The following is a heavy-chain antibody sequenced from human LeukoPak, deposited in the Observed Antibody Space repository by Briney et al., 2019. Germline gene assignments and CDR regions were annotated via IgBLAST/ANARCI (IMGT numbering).Heavy chain of an antibody. V-gene: IGHV3-30*02. CDR1: GFTFSSYG. CDR2: IRYDGSNK. Sequence: PGGSLRLSCAASGFTFSSYGMHWVRQAPGKGLEWVAFIRYDGSNKYYADSVKGRLTISRDNSKNTLYLQMNSLRAEDTAVYYCARSSGWYHRGPDYYYYYMDVWGKGTTVTVS. D-gene: IGHD6-19*01. CDR3: ARSSGWYHRGPDYYYYYMDV. J-gene: IGHJ6*03.